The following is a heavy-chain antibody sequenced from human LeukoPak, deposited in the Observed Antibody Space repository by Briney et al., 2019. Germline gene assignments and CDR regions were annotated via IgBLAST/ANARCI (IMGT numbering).Heavy chain of an antibody. CDR1: GFTSSNFV. J-gene: IGHJ3*02. D-gene: IGHD3-16*01. CDR2: VSAGGGST. Sequence: PGGSLRLSCAASGFTSSNFVMAWVRQAPGKGLQWVSAVSAGGGSTYNADSVKGRFTISRDNSKNTVYLEVKSLRVEDTAMYYCAKTHYGAFDIWGQGTMVTVSS. V-gene: IGHV3-23*01. CDR3: AKTHYGAFDI.